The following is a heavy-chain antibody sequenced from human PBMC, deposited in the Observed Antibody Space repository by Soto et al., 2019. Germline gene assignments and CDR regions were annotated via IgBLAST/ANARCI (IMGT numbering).Heavy chain of an antibody. J-gene: IGHJ4*02. Sequence: GEALKIFCKGSGNSLVGYWITWVPQKPGKGIVWMGRIDPSDSQTYYSPSFRGHVTISVTKSITTVFLQWSSLRASDTAMYYCARQIYDSDTGPNFQYYFDSWGQGTPVTVSS. D-gene: IGHD3-22*01. CDR1: GNSLVGYW. CDR3: ARQIYDSDTGPNFQYYFDS. V-gene: IGHV5-10-1*01. CDR2: IDPSDSQT.